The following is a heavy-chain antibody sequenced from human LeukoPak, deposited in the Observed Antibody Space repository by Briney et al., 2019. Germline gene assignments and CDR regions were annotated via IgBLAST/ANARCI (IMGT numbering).Heavy chain of an antibody. Sequence: GGSLRLSCAASGFSSRDHYLSWIRQAPGKGLEWLASVSSTGTTISYADSVKGRFTISRDDAKNSLFLQMTSLRGEDTALYYCARARFGEPYDAYLWAQGTMVTVSS. CDR2: VSSTGTTI. D-gene: IGHD3-10*01. CDR1: GFSSRDHY. J-gene: IGHJ3*01. V-gene: IGHV3-11*01. CDR3: ARARFGEPYDAYL.